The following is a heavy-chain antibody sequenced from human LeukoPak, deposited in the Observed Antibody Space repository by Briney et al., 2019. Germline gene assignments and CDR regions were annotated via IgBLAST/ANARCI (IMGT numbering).Heavy chain of an antibody. J-gene: IGHJ6*02. CDR2: LYSGGNS. CDR1: GFTVSSNY. D-gene: IGHD2-15*01. Sequence: PGGSLRLSCAASGFTVSSNYMSWVRQAPGKGLEWVSVLYSGGNSYYADSVKGRFTISRDNSQNTLYLQVNSLRVEDTAVYYCARSPHSYTPYYYGMDVWGQGTTVTVSS. CDR3: ARSPHSYTPYYYGMDV. V-gene: IGHV3-66*01.